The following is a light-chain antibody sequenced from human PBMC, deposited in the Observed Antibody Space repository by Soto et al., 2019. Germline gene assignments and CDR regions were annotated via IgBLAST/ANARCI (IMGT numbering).Light chain of an antibody. CDR3: LSFTSSSTYI. CDR2: EVT. V-gene: IGLV2-14*01. J-gene: IGLJ1*01. CDR1: SSDVGGYKY. Sequence: QSALPQPASVSGSPGQSITISCTGTSSDVGGYKYVSWYQQHPGKAPKLMIYEVTNRPSGVSNRFSGSKSGNTASLTISGLQAEDEADYYCLSFTSSSTYIFGTGTKVTVL.